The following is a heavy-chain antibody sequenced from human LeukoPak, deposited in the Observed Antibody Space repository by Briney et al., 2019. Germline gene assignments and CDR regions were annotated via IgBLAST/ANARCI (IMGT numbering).Heavy chain of an antibody. Sequence: GGSLRLSCAASGFTFSSYSMNWVRQAPGKGLEWVSVIYSGGSTYYADSVKGRFTISRDNSKNTLYLQMNSLRAEDTAVYYCARGDDSPGAFDIWGQGTMVTVSS. CDR2: IYSGGST. CDR1: GFTFSSYS. J-gene: IGHJ3*02. CDR3: ARGDDSPGAFDI. V-gene: IGHV3-66*01. D-gene: IGHD2-15*01.